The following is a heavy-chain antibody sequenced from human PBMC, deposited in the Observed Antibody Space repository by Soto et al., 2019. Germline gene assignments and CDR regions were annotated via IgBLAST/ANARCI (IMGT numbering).Heavy chain of an antibody. Sequence: GGSLRLSCAASGFAFSSYAMSWVRQAPGKGLEWVSGISANGASTYYADSVKGRFTISRDNSKNTLYLQMNSLRAEDTAVYYCAKPREIVVVTAAIDYWGQGTLVTVSS. V-gene: IGHV3-23*01. CDR1: GFAFSSYA. CDR3: AKPREIVVVTAAIDY. J-gene: IGHJ4*02. CDR2: ISANGAST. D-gene: IGHD2-2*01.